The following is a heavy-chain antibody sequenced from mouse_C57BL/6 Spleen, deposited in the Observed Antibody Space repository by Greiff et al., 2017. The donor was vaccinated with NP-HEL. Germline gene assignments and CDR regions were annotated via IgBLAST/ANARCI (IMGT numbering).Heavy chain of an antibody. J-gene: IGHJ3*01. D-gene: IGHD3-2*02. V-gene: IGHV1-81*01. Sequence: VQLVESGAELARPGASVKLSCKASGYTFTSYGISWVKQRTGQGLEWIGEIYPRSGNTYYNEKFKGKATLTADKSSSTAYMELRSLTSEDSAVYFCARGGLDSSGYWFAYWGQGTLVTVSA. CDR2: IYPRSGNT. CDR1: GYTFTSYG. CDR3: ARGGLDSSGYWFAY.